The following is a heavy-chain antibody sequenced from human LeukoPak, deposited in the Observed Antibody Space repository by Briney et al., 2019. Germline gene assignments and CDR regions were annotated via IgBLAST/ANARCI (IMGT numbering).Heavy chain of an antibody. CDR3: AKGGIGYYYENAFDI. J-gene: IGHJ3*02. CDR2: IKQDGSEK. V-gene: IGHV3-7*03. D-gene: IGHD3-22*01. CDR1: GFTFSSYW. Sequence: GGSLRLSCAASGFTFSSYWMSWVRQAPGKGLEWVANIKQDGSEKNYVDSVKGRFTISRDNAKNSLYLQMNSLRAEDTALYYCAKGGIGYYYENAFDIWGQGTVVTVSS.